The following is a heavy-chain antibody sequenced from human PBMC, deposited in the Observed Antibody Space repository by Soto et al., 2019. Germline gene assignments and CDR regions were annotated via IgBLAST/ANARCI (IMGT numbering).Heavy chain of an antibody. CDR3: ARGPDDSDVPRWDY. V-gene: IGHV1-46*02. D-gene: IGHD4-17*01. CDR2: INLRGGTT. J-gene: IGHJ4*02. CDR1: GYNFNQYY. Sequence: QVQLVQSGAEVRKPGASVRLSCATSGYNFNQYYIHWVRQAPGQGLEWMGIINLRGGTTEYAHKFRGRVTVTGDTSTRTAYMELSSLRSEETAVYFCARGPDDSDVPRWDYWGQGTLITVSS.